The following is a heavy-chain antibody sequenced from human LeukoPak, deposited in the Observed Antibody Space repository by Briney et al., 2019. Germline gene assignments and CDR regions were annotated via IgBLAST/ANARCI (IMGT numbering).Heavy chain of an antibody. Sequence: GGSLRFSCAASGFTFIIYSMNWVRQASGQGLEWISYISSGSSTIYYADSVKGRLTISRDNAKNSLYLQMNSLRDEDTAVYYCVFSLVTDFDSWGQGTLVTVSS. D-gene: IGHD2-21*02. CDR3: VFSLVTDFDS. CDR1: GFTFIIYS. J-gene: IGHJ4*02. CDR2: ISSGSSTI. V-gene: IGHV3-48*02.